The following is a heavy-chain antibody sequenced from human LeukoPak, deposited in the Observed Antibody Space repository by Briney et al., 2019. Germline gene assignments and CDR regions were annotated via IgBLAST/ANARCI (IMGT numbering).Heavy chain of an antibody. CDR1: GGSFSGYY. V-gene: IGHV4-34*01. J-gene: IGHJ5*02. Sequence: SETLSLTCAVYGGSFSGYYWSWIRQPPGKGLEWIGEINHSGSTNYNPSLKSRVTISVDTSKNQFSLKLSSVTAADTAVYYCARRLVPYYYGSGSRGTRNWFDPWGQGTLVTVSS. CDR2: INHSGST. D-gene: IGHD3-10*01. CDR3: ARRLVPYYYGSGSRGTRNWFDP.